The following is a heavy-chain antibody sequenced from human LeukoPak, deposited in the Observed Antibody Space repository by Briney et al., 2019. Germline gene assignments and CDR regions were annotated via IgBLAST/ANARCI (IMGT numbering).Heavy chain of an antibody. CDR3: ARETHYYDSSFDY. CDR1: GFTFSSYA. CDR2: ISYDGSNK. J-gene: IGHJ4*02. D-gene: IGHD3-22*01. V-gene: IGHV3-30-3*01. Sequence: PGRSLRLSCAASGFTFSSYAMHWVRQAPGKGLEWVAVISYDGSNKYYADSVKGRFTISRDNSKNTLYLQMYSLRAEDTAVYYCARETHYYDSSFDYWGQGTLVTVSS.